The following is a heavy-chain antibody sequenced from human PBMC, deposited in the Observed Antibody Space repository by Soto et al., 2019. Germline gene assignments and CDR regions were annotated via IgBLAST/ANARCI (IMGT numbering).Heavy chain of an antibody. D-gene: IGHD3-10*01. CDR3: AREASREGYYGSGSYYKSHYYYGMDV. Sequence: ASVKVSCKASGYTFTSYGISWVRQAPGQGLEWMGWISAYNGNTNYAQKHQGRVTMTTDTSTSTAYMELRSLRSDDTAVYYCAREASREGYYGSGSYYKSHYYYGMDVWGQGTTVTVSS. CDR1: GYTFTSYG. CDR2: ISAYNGNT. J-gene: IGHJ6*02. V-gene: IGHV1-18*01.